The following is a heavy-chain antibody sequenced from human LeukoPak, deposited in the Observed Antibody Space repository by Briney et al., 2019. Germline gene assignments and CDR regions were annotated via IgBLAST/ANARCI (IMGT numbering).Heavy chain of an antibody. CDR3: ARSLVVVAANDYYYYYMDV. Sequence: PSDTLSLTCTVSGGSISSGSYYWSWIRQPAGKGLEWIGRIYTSGSTNYNPSLKSRVTISVDTSKNQFSLKLSSVTAADTAVYYCARSLVVVAANDYYYYYMDVWGKGTTVTVSS. V-gene: IGHV4-61*02. J-gene: IGHJ6*03. CDR2: IYTSGST. D-gene: IGHD2-15*01. CDR1: GGSISSGSYY.